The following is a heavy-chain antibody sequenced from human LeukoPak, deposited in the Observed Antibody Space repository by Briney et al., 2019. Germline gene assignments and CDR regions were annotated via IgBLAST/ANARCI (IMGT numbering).Heavy chain of an antibody. Sequence: GGSLRLSCAASGFSFSDAWMSWVRQIPGKGLEWVSYISSSSSSIYYADAVKGRFTISRDNAKNSLYLQVNSLRAEDTAVYYCARGPSSTNLLWFDYWGQGTLVTVSS. J-gene: IGHJ4*02. CDR3: ARGPSSTNLLWFDY. D-gene: IGHD2-2*01. CDR2: ISSSSSSI. CDR1: GFSFSDAW. V-gene: IGHV3-48*01.